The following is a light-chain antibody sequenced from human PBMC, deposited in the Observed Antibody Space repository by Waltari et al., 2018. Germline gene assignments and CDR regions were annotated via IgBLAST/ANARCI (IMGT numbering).Light chain of an antibody. CDR2: GDD. CDR3: QVWDNRADEVV. CDR1: DIGTKT. J-gene: IGLJ2*01. V-gene: IGLV3-21*02. Sequence: SYVLTQPPSVSVAPGQTATITCGGDDIGTKTVNWYQHKSGQAPVLVFYGDDDRPSGIPERFSGSNSGDTATLTLTKVEAGDEADYSCQVWDNRADEVVFGGGTKLAVL.